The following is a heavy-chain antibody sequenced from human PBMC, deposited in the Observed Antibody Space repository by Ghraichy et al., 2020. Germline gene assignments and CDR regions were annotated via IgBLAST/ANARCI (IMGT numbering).Heavy chain of an antibody. CDR1: GFNFIDAW. CDR2: ISSKRGGGTS. CDR3: THTPGSFVSRLDP. D-gene: IGHD1-14*01. V-gene: IGHV3-15*01. J-gene: IGHJ5*02. Sequence: GGSLRLSCAASGFNFIDAWMSWVRQAPGKGLEWVGRISSKRGGGTSDYAAPVRGSFTISRADSTASVFLHMDSLITADTAVYSCTHTPGSFVSRLDPLCQGTLVSVSS.